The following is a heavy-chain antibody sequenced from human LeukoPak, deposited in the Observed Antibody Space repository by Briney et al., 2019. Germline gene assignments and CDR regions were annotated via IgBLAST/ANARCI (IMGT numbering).Heavy chain of an antibody. J-gene: IGHJ3*02. CDR2: IYYSGST. Sequence: SETLSLTCTVSGGSISSYYWSWIRQPPGKGLEWIGYIYYSGSTHYNPSLKSRVTISVDTSKNQFSLKLSSVTAADTAVYYCARVDFGAGNAFDIWGQGTMVTVSS. CDR1: GGSISSYY. CDR3: ARVDFGAGNAFDI. V-gene: IGHV4-59*01. D-gene: IGHD3-3*01.